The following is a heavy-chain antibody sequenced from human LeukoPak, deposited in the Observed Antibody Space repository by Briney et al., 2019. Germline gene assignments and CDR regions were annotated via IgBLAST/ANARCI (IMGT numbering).Heavy chain of an antibody. Sequence: GASVKASCKASGYTFTGYYMHWVRQAPGRGLEWMGWINPNSGGTNYAQKFQGRVTMTRDTSISTAYMELSRLRSDDTAVYYCARYIVVVTAIEYYFDYWGQGTLVTVSS. J-gene: IGHJ4*02. D-gene: IGHD2-21*02. CDR2: INPNSGGT. V-gene: IGHV1-2*02. CDR3: ARYIVVVTAIEYYFDY. CDR1: GYTFTGYY.